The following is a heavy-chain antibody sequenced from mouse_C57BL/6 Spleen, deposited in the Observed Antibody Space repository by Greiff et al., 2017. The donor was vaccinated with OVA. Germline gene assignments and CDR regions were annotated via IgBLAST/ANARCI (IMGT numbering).Heavy chain of an antibody. V-gene: IGHV1-76*01. D-gene: IGHD1-1*02. CDR2: IYPGSGNT. Sequence: VQLQQSGAELVRPGASVKLSCKASGYTFTDYYITWVKQRPGQGLEWIARIYPGSGNTYYNEKFKGKATLTAEKSSSTAYMQLSSLTSEDSAVYFCATLWPLDYWGQGTTLTVSS. CDR3: ATLWPLDY. J-gene: IGHJ2*01. CDR1: GYTFTDYY.